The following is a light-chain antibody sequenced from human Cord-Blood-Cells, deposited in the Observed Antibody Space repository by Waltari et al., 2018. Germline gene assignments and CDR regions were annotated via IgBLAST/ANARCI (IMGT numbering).Light chain of an antibody. Sequence: DIQMTQSPPTLSASVGDRVTITCRASQSISSWLAWYQQKPGKAPKLLIYDASSLESGVPSRFSGSGSGTEFTLTISSLQPDDFATYYCQQYNSYSPTFGPGTKVDIK. J-gene: IGKJ3*01. V-gene: IGKV1-5*01. CDR2: DAS. CDR3: QQYNSYSPT. CDR1: QSISSW.